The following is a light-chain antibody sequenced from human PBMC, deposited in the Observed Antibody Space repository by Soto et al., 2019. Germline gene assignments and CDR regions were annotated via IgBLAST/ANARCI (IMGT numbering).Light chain of an antibody. CDR3: APWDDSLNGPV. V-gene: IGLV1-44*01. CDR1: NSNIGSNT. Sequence: QSVLTQPPSASGTPGQRVTISCSGSNSNIGSNTVNWYQQLPGTAPKLLIYSNNQRPSGVPDRFSGSKSGTSASLAIGGLQSEDEADYYCAPWDDSLNGPVFGGGTKLTVL. J-gene: IGLJ2*01. CDR2: SNN.